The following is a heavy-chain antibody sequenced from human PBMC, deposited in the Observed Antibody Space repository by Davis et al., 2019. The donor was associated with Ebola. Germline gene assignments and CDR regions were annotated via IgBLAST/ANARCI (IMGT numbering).Heavy chain of an antibody. CDR1: GGSISSSNW. Sequence: SETLSLTCAVSGGSISSSNWWSWVRQPPGKGLEWIGEISQSGSTNYNPSLKSRVTISVDKSKNQFSLKLSSVTAADTAVYYCARDHCSSTSCYARSLYYYYGMDVWGQGTTVTVSS. CDR3: ARDHCSSTSCYARSLYYYYGMDV. CDR2: ISQSGST. V-gene: IGHV4-4*02. D-gene: IGHD2-2*01. J-gene: IGHJ6*02.